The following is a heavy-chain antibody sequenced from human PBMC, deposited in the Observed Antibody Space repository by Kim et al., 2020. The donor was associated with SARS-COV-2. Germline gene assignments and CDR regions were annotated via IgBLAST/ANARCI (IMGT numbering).Heavy chain of an antibody. CDR3: SRVGHYGYIWVSYPHDY. CDR2: INHSGST. J-gene: IGHJ4*01. Sequence: SETLSLTCAVYGGSFSGYYWSWIRQPPGKGLEWIGEINHSGSTNYNPSLKIRVTISVDTSKNQFSLTLSSVTASDTAVYYCSRVGHYGYIWVSYPHDYLG. CDR1: GGSFSGYY. V-gene: IGHV4-34*01. D-gene: IGHD3-16*02.